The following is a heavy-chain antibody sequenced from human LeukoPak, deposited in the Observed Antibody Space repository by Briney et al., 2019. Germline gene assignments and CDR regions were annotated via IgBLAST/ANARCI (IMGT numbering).Heavy chain of an antibody. CDR1: GYTFTGYY. J-gene: IGHJ4*02. V-gene: IGHV1-2*02. CDR3: AREVELRDY. Sequence: GASVKVSCKASGYTFTGYYMHWVRQAPGQGPEWMGWINPNSGGTNYAQKFQGRVTMTRDTSISTAYMELSRLRSDDTAAYYCAREVELRDYWGKGTLVTVSS. D-gene: IGHD1-7*01. CDR2: INPNSGGT.